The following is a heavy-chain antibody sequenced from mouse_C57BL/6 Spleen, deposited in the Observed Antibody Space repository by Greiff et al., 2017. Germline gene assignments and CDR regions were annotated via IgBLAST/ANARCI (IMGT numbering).Heavy chain of an antibody. CDR2: INPSNGGT. D-gene: IGHD1-1*02. Sequence: QVQLQQPGTELVKPGASVKLSCKASGYTFTSYWMHWVKQRPGQGLEWIGNINPSNGGTNYNEKFKSKATLTVDKSSSTAYMQRSSLTSEDSAVYYCARPHYALYAMDYWGQGTSVTVSS. CDR1: GYTFTSYW. J-gene: IGHJ4*01. V-gene: IGHV1-53*01. CDR3: ARPHYALYAMDY.